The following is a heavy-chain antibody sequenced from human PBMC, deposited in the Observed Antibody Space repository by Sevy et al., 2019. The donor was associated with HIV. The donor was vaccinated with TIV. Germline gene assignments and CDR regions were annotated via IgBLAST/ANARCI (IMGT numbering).Heavy chain of an antibody. V-gene: IGHV4-39*01. CDR2: IYYSGNT. Sequence: SETLSLTCTVSGGSIGSSSYYWGWIRQPPGKGLEWIGSIYYSGNTYYNPSLKSRVTISVDTSKKQFSLKLSSVTAADTAVYYCATRLGYCSGSSCYPPEYFHHWGQGTLVTVSS. CDR3: ATRLGYCSGSSCYPPEYFHH. J-gene: IGHJ1*01. CDR1: GGSIGSSSYY. D-gene: IGHD2-15*01.